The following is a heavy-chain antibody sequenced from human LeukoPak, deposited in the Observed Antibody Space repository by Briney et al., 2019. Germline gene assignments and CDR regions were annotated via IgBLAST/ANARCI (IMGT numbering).Heavy chain of an antibody. V-gene: IGHV1-24*01. Sequence: RASVKVSCTVSGYTLTELSMHWVRQAPGKGLEWMGGFDPEDGETIYAQKFQGRVTMTEDTSTDTAYMELSSLRSEDTAVYYCATAWVMNSGSHPFDYWGQGTLVTVSS. CDR1: GYTLTELS. D-gene: IGHD1-26*01. CDR2: FDPEDGET. J-gene: IGHJ4*02. CDR3: ATAWVMNSGSHPFDY.